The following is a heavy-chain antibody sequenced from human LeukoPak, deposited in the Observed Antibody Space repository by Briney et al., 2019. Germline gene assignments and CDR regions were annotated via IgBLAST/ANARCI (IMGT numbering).Heavy chain of an antibody. Sequence: GGSLRLSCAASGFTFSSYEMNWVRQAPGKGLEWVSYMSRSGSTIYYADSAKGRFTISRDNAKNSLYLQMNSLRAEDTAVYYCARGRKDMMAAGLFDYWGQGTLSPSPQ. V-gene: IGHV3-48*03. J-gene: IGHJ4*02. CDR3: ARGRKDMMAAGLFDY. CDR2: MSRSGSTI. CDR1: GFTFSSYE. D-gene: IGHD6-13*01.